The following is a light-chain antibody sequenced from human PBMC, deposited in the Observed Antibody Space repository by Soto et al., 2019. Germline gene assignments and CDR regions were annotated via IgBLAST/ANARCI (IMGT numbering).Light chain of an antibody. CDR1: QGISTL. V-gene: IGKV1-13*02. CDR3: QQLDSMPIT. Sequence: AIQLTQSPSSLSASVGDRVTITCRASQGISTLLAWYQHKPGKSPKLLIYDASGLESGVPSRFSGSGSGTDFVLTISSLQPEDSATYYCQQLDSMPITFGQGTRLEIK. J-gene: IGKJ5*01. CDR2: DAS.